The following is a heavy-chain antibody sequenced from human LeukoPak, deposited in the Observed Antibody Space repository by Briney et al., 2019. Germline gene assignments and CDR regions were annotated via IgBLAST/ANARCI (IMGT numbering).Heavy chain of an antibody. CDR2: ISSSSSYI. Sequence: PGGSLRLSCAASGFTFSSYSMNWVRQAPGKGLEWVSSISSSSSYIYYADSVKGRFTISRDNAKNSLYLQMNSLRAEDTAVYYCARDLLYGWSFDYWGQGTLVTVSS. J-gene: IGHJ4*02. CDR1: GFTFSSYS. D-gene: IGHD6-19*01. V-gene: IGHV3-21*01. CDR3: ARDLLYGWSFDY.